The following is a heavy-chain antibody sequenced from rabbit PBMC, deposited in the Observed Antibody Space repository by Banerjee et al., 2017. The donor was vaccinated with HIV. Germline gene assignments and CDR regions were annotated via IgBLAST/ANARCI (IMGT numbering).Heavy chain of an antibody. V-gene: IGHV1S47*01. J-gene: IGHJ3*01. CDR1: GFDFSNIA. D-gene: IGHD6-1*01. CDR2: IDTGDGNT. Sequence: QEQLVESGGGLVQPEGSLTLTCKASGFDFSNIAVCWVRQAPGKGLEWIACIDTGDGNTYYASWVNGRFTISRSTSLKMVDLKMTSLTAADTATYFCARRNSAYGGFGLRGQGTLVTVS. CDR3: ARRNSAYGGFGL.